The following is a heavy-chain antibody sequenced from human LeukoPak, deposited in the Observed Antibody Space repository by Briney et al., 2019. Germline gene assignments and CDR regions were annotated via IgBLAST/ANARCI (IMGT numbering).Heavy chain of an antibody. Sequence: GASVKVSCKASGYTFTGYYMHWVRQAPGQGLEWMGWINPNSGGTNYAQKFQVRVTMTRDTSISTAYMELSRLRSADTAVYYCARDRGIQLWLQYYFDYWGQGTLVTVSS. CDR3: ARDRGIQLWLQYYFDY. D-gene: IGHD5-18*01. CDR2: INPNSGGT. V-gene: IGHV1-2*02. CDR1: GYTFTGYY. J-gene: IGHJ4*02.